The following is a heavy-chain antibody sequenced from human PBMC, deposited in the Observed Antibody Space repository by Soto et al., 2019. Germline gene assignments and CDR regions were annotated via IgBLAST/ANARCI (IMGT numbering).Heavy chain of an antibody. V-gene: IGHV3-21*01. CDR1: GFTFSSYS. CDR3: ARDRNTLLGMDV. J-gene: IGHJ6*02. CDR2: ISSNGSYI. Sequence: GGSLRLSCAASGFTFSSYSMNWVRQAPGKGLEWVSSISSNGSYISYADSVKGRFTISRDNAKNTLYLQMNSLRAEDTAVYYCARDRNTLLGMDVWGQGTTVTVSS.